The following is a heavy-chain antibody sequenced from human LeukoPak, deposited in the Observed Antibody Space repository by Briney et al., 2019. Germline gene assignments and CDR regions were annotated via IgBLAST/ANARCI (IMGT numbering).Heavy chain of an antibody. V-gene: IGHV4-59*08. Sequence: SETLSLTCTVSGGSISSYYWSWIRQPPGKGLEWIGYIYYSGSTNYNPSLKSRVTISVDTSKNQFSLKLSSVTAADTAVYYCARLLSPYCGGDCYSVDWYFDLWGRGTLVTVSS. J-gene: IGHJ2*01. CDR1: GGSISSYY. CDR3: ARLLSPYCGGDCYSVDWYFDL. D-gene: IGHD2-21*02. CDR2: IYYSGST.